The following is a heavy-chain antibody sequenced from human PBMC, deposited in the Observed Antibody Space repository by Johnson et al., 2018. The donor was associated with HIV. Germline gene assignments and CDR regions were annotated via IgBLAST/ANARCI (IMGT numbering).Heavy chain of an antibody. Sequence: VQLVESGGGVVQPGRSLRLSCAASGFTFNSYWMSWVRQAPGKGLEWVANIKQDGSEKYSVDSVKGRFTISRDNAKNTLYLQMNSLRAEDTAVYYCARAWSLGAFDIWGQGTMVTVSS. V-gene: IGHV3-7*01. CDR1: GFTFNSYW. D-gene: IGHD2-15*01. CDR2: IKQDGSEK. J-gene: IGHJ3*02. CDR3: ARAWSLGAFDI.